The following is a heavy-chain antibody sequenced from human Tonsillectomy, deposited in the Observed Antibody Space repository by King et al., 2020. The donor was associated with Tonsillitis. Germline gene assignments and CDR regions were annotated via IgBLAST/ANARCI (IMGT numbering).Heavy chain of an antibody. CDR2: INPNSGDT. D-gene: IGHD3-10*01. CDR1: GYTFTGYY. Sequence: QLVQSGAEVKKPGASVKVSCKASGYTFTGYYMHWVRQAPGQGLEWMGWINPNSGDTNNAQKFEGRVTMTRDTSISTAYMELSRLRSDDTAVYFCATKVRGVEDYYYYYAMDVWGQGTTVTVSS. CDR3: ATKVRGVEDYYYYYAMDV. J-gene: IGHJ6*02. V-gene: IGHV1-2*02.